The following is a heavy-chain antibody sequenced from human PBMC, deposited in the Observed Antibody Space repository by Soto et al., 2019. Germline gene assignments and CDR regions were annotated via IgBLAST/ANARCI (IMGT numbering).Heavy chain of an antibody. D-gene: IGHD2-2*01. Sequence: GGSLRLSCGASGFTFSTFSMSWVRQAPGRGLEWVASIKYDGSAKYYVDSVKGRFTISRDNSKNTLYLQMNSLRAEDTAVYYCAREIVVARGASYFDYWGPGTLVTVSS. CDR3: AREIVVARGASYFDY. CDR2: IKYDGSAK. CDR1: GFTFSTFS. V-gene: IGHV3-7*01. J-gene: IGHJ4*02.